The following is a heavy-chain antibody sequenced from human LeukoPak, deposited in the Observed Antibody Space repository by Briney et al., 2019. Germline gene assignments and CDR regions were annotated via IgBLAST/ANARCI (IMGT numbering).Heavy chain of an antibody. CDR1: GGSINSSFD. J-gene: IGHJ4*02. V-gene: IGHV4-39*01. CDR3: ARRRRLRPSLHC. CDR2: VYYSGTT. Sequence: SETLSLTCTVSGGSINSSFDWAWIRQRPGEGLEWIGNVYYSGTTYYNTPFKSRITISVDTSKTVLSLKLPSVTAAGTAVYFCARRRRLRPSLHCWGQGTLVAVSS.